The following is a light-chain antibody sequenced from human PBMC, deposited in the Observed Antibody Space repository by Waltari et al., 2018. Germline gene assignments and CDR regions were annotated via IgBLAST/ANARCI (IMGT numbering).Light chain of an antibody. CDR3: QKYGSLPAT. V-gene: IGKV3-20*01. CDR1: QAVSRF. CDR2: DTS. Sequence: EIVLTQYPGTLSLSPGERATLSCRASQAVSRFLAWYQQKPGQAPRLLIYDTSTRATGIPDRFSGSGSGTDFSLTISRLEPEDFAVYYCQKYGSLPATFGQGTKVEIK. J-gene: IGKJ1*01.